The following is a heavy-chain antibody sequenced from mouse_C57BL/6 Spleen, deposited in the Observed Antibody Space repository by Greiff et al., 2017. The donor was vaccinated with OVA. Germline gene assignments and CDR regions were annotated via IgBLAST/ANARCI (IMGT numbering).Heavy chain of an antibody. V-gene: IGHV1-9*01. CDR2: LLPGSGST. CDR1: GYTFTGYW. J-gene: IGHJ2*01. Sequence: QVQLQQSGAELMKPGASVKLSCKATGYTFTGYWIEWVKQRPGHGLAWIGELLPGSGSTNYNEKFNGKATFSADTSSNTAYMQLSRWTTEDTTIYYCASRTTVVANIDYWGQGTTLTVSS. D-gene: IGHD1-1*01. CDR3: ASRTTVVANIDY.